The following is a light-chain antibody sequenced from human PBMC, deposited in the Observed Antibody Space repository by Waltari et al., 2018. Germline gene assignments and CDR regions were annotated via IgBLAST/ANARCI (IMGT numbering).Light chain of an antibody. CDR1: SSDVGGYNY. CDR2: EVS. CDR3: SSYTSSSTLYV. J-gene: IGLJ1*01. V-gene: IGLV2-14*01. Sequence: QSALTQPASVSGSPGQSITISCTGTSSDVGGYNYVSWYPQHPGKAPKLMVYEVSNRPSGFSNRFSGSKAGNTASLTISGLQAEDEADYYCSSYTSSSTLYVFGTGTKVTVL.